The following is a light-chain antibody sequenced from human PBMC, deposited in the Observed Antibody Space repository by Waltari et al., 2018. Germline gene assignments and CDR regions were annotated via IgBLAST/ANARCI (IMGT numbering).Light chain of an antibody. CDR1: KLGDKN. Sequence: SYELTQPPSVSVSPGQTASITCSGDKLGDKNAFWYQQKPGQSPVLVIYQDNKRPSGIPERFSGSNSGNTATLTISGTQAMDEADYYCQAWDSSSFYVFGTGTKVTVL. V-gene: IGLV3-1*01. J-gene: IGLJ1*01. CDR2: QDN. CDR3: QAWDSSSFYV.